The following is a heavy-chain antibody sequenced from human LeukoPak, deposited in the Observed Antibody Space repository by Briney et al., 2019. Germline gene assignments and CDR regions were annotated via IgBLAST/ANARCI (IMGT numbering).Heavy chain of an antibody. CDR1: GGSLSPYY. J-gene: IGHJ3*02. Sequence: SETLSLTCTISGGSLSPYYWNWIRQPAGKGLEWIGRIYSSGTTNYNPSLRSRVSMSVDTSKNQFSLKLSSVTAADTAVYYCARDLAYDYGDYGVLYAFDIWGQGTMVTVSS. CDR2: IYSSGTT. V-gene: IGHV4-4*07. D-gene: IGHD4-17*01. CDR3: ARDLAYDYGDYGVLYAFDI.